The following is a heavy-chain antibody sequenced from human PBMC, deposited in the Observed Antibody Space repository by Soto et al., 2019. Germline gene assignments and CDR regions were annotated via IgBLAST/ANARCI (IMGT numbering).Heavy chain of an antibody. CDR2: ILHSGHT. V-gene: IGHV4-4*03. CDR3: ARGGASSAWDYYYYAMDV. J-gene: IGHJ6*02. Sequence: QVQLQESGPGLVKPPGTLTLTCEVSGGSVSNNNWYNWVRQSPGRGLEWIGKILHSGHTDYNPSLGGRVSISVDQSKNQLFLNLASVTAADTAIYYCARGGASSAWDYYYYAMDVWGQGTTVTVSS. CDR1: GGSVSNNNW. D-gene: IGHD6-19*01.